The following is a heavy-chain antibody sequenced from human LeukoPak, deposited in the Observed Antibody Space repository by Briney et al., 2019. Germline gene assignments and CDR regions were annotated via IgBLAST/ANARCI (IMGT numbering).Heavy chain of an antibody. V-gene: IGHV4-4*07. D-gene: IGHD1-1*01. J-gene: IGHJ4*02. CDR1: GGSISSYY. CDR2: IYTSGST. CDR3: ARVTGTANFDY. Sequence: SEPLCLTWNISGGSISSYYRSWIRQPAGKGLEWIGRIYTSGSTNYNPSLKSRVTMSVDTSKNQFSLKLSSVTAADTAVYYCARVTGTANFDYWGQGTLVTVSS.